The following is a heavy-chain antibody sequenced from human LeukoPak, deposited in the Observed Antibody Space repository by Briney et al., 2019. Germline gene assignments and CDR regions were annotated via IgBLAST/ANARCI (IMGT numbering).Heavy chain of an antibody. CDR3: ARVHPITMVRGVTYDP. CDR2: ISAYNGNT. CDR1: GYTFTSYG. V-gene: IGHV1-18*01. J-gene: IGHJ5*02. D-gene: IGHD3-10*01. Sequence: ASVKVSCKASGYTFTSYGISWVRQAPGQGLEWMGWISAYNGNTNYAQKLQGRVTMTTDTSTSTAYMELRSLRSDDTAVYYCARVHPITMVRGVTYDPWGQGTLVTVPS.